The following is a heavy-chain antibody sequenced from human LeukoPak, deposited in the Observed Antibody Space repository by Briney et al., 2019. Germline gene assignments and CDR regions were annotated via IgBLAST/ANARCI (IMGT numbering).Heavy chain of an antibody. CDR2: IYSGGTT. CDR3: ASGWYLVFDY. D-gene: IGHD6-19*01. CDR1: GFTVSSNY. V-gene: IGHV3-53*01. Sequence: PGGSLRLSCAASGFTVSSNYMTWVRQAPGKGLDWVSVIYSGGTTYYADSVKGRFTISRDNSKNTLYLQMNSLRAEDTAVYYCASGWYLVFDYWGQGTLVTVSS. J-gene: IGHJ4*02.